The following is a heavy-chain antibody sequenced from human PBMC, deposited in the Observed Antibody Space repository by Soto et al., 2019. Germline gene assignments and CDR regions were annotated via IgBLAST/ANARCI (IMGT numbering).Heavy chain of an antibody. CDR2: IYWDDDK. D-gene: IGHD3-22*01. CDR3: AHRPLYYYYSGCYYPAEYFHH. Sequence: SGPTLVNPTQTLRLTCTFSGFSRSTRGVGVGWIRQPPGKALEWLALIYWDDDKRYSPSLKSRLTITKDTSKNQVVLTMTNMDPVDTATYYCAHRPLYYYYSGCYYPAEYFHHRGQGTLVTVSS. CDR1: GFSRSTRGVG. V-gene: IGHV2-5*02. J-gene: IGHJ1*01.